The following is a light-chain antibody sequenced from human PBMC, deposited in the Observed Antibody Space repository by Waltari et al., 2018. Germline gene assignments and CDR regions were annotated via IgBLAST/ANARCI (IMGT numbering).Light chain of an antibody. V-gene: IGKV3-20*01. CDR2: DAS. Sequence: EIVLTQSPGTLSLSPGERATLSCRASQSLGRSDLAWYQQKPGQAPRLLIYDASSRATGIPDRFSGSGSGADFTLTISSLGPADFAVYYCQQYGTSPYTCGQGTKLETK. CDR3: QQYGTSPYT. J-gene: IGKJ2*01. CDR1: QSLGRSD.